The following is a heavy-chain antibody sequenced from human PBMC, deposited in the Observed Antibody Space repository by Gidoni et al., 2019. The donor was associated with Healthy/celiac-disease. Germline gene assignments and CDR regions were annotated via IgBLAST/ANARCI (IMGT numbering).Heavy chain of an antibody. CDR3: ARDTECSGGSCYPRSAFFDI. CDR2: ISAYNGNT. D-gene: IGHD2-15*01. Sequence: QVQLVQSGAEVKKPGASVKVSCKASGYTFTSYGIRWVRQAPGQGLEWMGWISAYNGNTNYAQKLQGRVTMTTDTSTSTAYMELRSLRSDDTAVYYCARDTECSGGSCYPRSAFFDIWGQGTMVTVSS. V-gene: IGHV1-18*01. CDR1: GYTFTSYG. J-gene: IGHJ3*02.